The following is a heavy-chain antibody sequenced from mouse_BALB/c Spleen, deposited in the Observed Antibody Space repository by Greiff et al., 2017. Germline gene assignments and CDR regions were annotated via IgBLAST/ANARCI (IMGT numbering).Heavy chain of an antibody. CDR3: ARVDGY. D-gene: IGHD2-3*01. CDR1: GYTFTSYW. CDR2: IYPGDGDT. Sequence: QVQLQQSGAELARPGASVKLSCKASGYTFTSYWMQWVKQRPGQGLEWIGAIYPGDGDTRYTQKFKGKATLTADKSSSTAYMQLSSLASEDSAVYYCARVDGYWGQGTTLTVSS. V-gene: IGHV1-87*01. J-gene: IGHJ2*01.